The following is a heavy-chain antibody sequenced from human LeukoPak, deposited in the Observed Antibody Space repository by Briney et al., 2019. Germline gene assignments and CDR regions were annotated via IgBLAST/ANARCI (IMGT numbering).Heavy chain of an antibody. CDR1: GFTFDDYA. J-gene: IGHJ3*02. CDR3: AKVGHSTRLSTDAFDI. CDR2: ISGDGGST. Sequence: GGSLRLSCAASGFTFDDYAMHWVRQAPGKGLEWVSLISGDGGSTYYADSVKGRFTISRDNSENSLYLQMNSLRTEDTALYYCAKVGHSTRLSTDAFDIWGQGTMVTVSS. D-gene: IGHD3-16*02. V-gene: IGHV3-43*02.